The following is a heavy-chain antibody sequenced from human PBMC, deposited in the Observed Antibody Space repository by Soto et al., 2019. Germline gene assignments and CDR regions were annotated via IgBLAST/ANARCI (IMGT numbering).Heavy chain of an antibody. J-gene: IGHJ4*02. Sequence: GGSLRLSCAASGFTFSSYGMHWVRQAPGKGLEWVAVIWYDGSNKYYADSVKGRFTISRDNSKNTLYLQMNSLRAEDTAVYYCARVLRDIVVVPAAIGKTTSGLVDYWGQGTLVTVSS. CDR1: GFTFSSYG. D-gene: IGHD2-2*02. CDR2: IWYDGSNK. CDR3: ARVLRDIVVVPAAIGKTTSGLVDY. V-gene: IGHV3-33*01.